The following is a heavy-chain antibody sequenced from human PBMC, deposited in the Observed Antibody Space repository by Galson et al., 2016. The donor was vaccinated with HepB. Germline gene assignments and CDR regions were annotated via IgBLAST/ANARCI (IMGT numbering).Heavy chain of an antibody. J-gene: IGHJ4*01. CDR2: MNPNTGNR. V-gene: IGHV1-8*01. CDR3: YTYYYDNGAPGGADY. CDR1: GFTFTTYD. D-gene: IGHD3-22*01. Sequence: SVKVSCKASGFTFTTYDFNWVRQAPGQGLEWMGWMNPNTGNRGYVQKFQGRVTMTRDTSTNTAYMELSSLRSEDTAVYYCYTYYYDNGAPGGADYWGRGTLVTVSS.